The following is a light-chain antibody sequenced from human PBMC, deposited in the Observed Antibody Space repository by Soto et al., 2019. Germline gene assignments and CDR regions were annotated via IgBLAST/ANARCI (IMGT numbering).Light chain of an antibody. J-gene: IGKJ3*01. V-gene: IGKV1-39*01. Sequence: DIQMTQSPSSLSASVGDRVTITCRASQSNSSYLNWYQQKPGKAPRLLIYAASSLHSGVPSRFSGSGSGTDFTLTISSLLPGDFATYYCQPSYSTPFTFGPGTKVDIK. CDR1: QSNSSY. CDR3: QPSYSTPFT. CDR2: AAS.